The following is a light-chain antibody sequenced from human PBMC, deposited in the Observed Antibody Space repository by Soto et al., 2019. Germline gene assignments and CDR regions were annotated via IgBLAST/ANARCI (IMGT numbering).Light chain of an antibody. CDR2: GAS. J-gene: IGKJ1*01. CDR1: QSVSSN. V-gene: IGKV3-15*01. CDR3: QEYNSYPWT. Sequence: EIVLTQSPATLSVSPGERATLSCRASQSVSSNLAWYQQKPGQAPRLLIYGASTRATGIPDRFTGSDSGTEFILTISSLQSDDFATYYCQEYNSYPWTFGQGTKVDIK.